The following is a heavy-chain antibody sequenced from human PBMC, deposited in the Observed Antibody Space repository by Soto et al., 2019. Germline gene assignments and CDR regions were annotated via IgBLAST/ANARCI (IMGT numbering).Heavy chain of an antibody. CDR1: GGTFNNCG. Sequence: QVQLVQSGAEVKKPGSSMKVSCKASGGTFNNCGVSWVRQAPGQGLEWMGGIIPIFNTLNYAQRFLGRLTISADESATTVYMELSSLTSEDTAVYYCVRFLGNWYFDLWGRGTLVTVSS. CDR3: VRFLGNWYFDL. D-gene: IGHD3-16*01. V-gene: IGHV1-69*01. CDR2: IIPIFNTL. J-gene: IGHJ2*01.